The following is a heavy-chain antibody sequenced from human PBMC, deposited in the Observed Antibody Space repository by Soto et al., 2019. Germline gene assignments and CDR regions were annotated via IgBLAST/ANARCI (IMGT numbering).Heavy chain of an antibody. CDR3: ARKQLLLRFLEWSGGFDH. D-gene: IGHD3-3*01. CDR2: IYHSGST. V-gene: IGHV4-30-2*01. Sequence: TLSLTCAVAGGSISSGGYSWSWIRQPPGKGLEWIGYIYHSGSTYYNPSLKSRVTISVDRSKNQFSLKLSSVTAADTAVYYCARKQLLLRFLEWSGGFDHWGQGTLVTVSS. J-gene: IGHJ5*02. CDR1: GGSISSGGYS.